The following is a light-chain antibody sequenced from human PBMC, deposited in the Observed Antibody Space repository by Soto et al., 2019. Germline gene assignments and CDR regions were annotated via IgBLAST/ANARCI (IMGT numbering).Light chain of an antibody. J-gene: IGLJ2*01. V-gene: IGLV2-14*01. CDR2: DVN. Sequence: QSVLTQPASVSGSPGQSITISCTGTSSDVGGYNCVSWYQHHPGKAPKLLIYDVNNRPSGVSDRFSGSKSGNTASLTLSGLQTEDEADYYCSSYTSIITVVFGGGTQLTVL. CDR1: SSDVGGYNC. CDR3: SSYTSIITVV.